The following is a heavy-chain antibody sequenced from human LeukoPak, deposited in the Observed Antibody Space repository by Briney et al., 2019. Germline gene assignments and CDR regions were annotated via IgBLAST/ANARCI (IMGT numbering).Heavy chain of an antibody. J-gene: IGHJ4*02. CDR2: IYHSGTT. CDR1: GDSISSRSW. D-gene: IGHD1-20*01. V-gene: IGHV4-4*02. CDR3: ARRITGTLAPIDY. Sequence: SGTLSLTCAVSGDSISSRSWWTWVRPPPGKGLEWIGEIYHSGTTTYNPSLKRRVTISVDKSNTQFSLKLTSVTAADTAVYYCARRITGTLAPIDYWGQGTLVTVSS.